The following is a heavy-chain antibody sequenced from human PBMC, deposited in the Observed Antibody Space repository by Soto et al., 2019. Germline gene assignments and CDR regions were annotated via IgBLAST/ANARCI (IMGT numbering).Heavy chain of an antibody. D-gene: IGHD2-2*02. V-gene: IGHV1-2*04. CDR2: INPNSGGT. Sequence: GASVKVSCTDSGYTLTGYYMHWVRQATRQGLEWMGWINPNSGGTNYAQKFQGWVTMTRDTSISTAYMELSRLRSDDTAVYYCARDPGYCSSTSCYNAFDIWGQGTMVT. CDR1: GYTLTGYY. CDR3: ARDPGYCSSTSCYNAFDI. J-gene: IGHJ3*02.